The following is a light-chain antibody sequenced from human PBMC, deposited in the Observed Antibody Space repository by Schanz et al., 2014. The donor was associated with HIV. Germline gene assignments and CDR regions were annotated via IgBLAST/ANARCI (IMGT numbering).Light chain of an antibody. V-gene: IGLV2-8*01. Sequence: QSALTQPASVSGSPGQSITISCTGTSSDVGDYNYVSWYQQHPGKAPKIMIYEVNKRPSGVPDRFSGSKSGNTASLTVSGLQAEDEADYYCTSYAGSNNLVFGGGTKLTVL. CDR2: EVN. J-gene: IGLJ2*01. CDR3: TSYAGSNNLV. CDR1: SSDVGDYNY.